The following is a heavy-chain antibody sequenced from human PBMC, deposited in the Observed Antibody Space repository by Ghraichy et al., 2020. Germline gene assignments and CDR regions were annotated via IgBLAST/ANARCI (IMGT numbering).Heavy chain of an antibody. D-gene: IGHD5-18*01. CDR3: ARQGYSYGDY. Sequence: ASVKVSCKASGYTFTNYGITWVRQAPGQGLEWMGWISAYNGNTNYAQNLQGRVTITTDTSTTTAYMELRSLTSDDTAVYYCARQGYSYGDYWGQGTLVTVSS. CDR2: ISAYNGNT. V-gene: IGHV1-18*04. CDR1: GYTFTNYG. J-gene: IGHJ4*02.